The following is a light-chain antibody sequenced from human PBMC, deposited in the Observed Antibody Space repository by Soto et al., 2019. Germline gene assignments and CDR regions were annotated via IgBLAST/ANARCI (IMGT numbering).Light chain of an antibody. CDR3: QSYDSSLSGAV. CDR1: SSNIGAGYD. CDR2: GNS. J-gene: IGLJ1*01. V-gene: IGLV1-40*01. Sequence: QSVLTQPPSVSGAPGQRVTISCTGSSSNIGAGYDVHWYQQLPGTAPKLLIYGNSNRPSGVPDRFSGSKSGTSASLAITGLQAEDEADYYCQSYDSSLSGAVXGTGTKLTVL.